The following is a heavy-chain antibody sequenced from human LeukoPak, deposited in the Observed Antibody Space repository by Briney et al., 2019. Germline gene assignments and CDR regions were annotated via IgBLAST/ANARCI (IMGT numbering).Heavy chain of an antibody. CDR1: GFTFSSYA. CDR3: AKASGSASPWGDYFDY. V-gene: IGHV3-23*01. CDR2: ISGSGGST. J-gene: IGHJ4*02. Sequence: PEGSLRLSCAASGFTFSSYAMSWVRQAPGKGLEWDSAISGSGGSTYYADSVKGRFTISRDNSKNTLYLQMNSLRAEDTAVYYCAKASGSASPWGDYFDYWGQGTLVTVSS. D-gene: IGHD3-10*01.